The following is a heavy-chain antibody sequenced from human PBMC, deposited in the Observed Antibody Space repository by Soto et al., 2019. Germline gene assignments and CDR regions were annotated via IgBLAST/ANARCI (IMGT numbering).Heavy chain of an antibody. CDR1: GGTFSNYV. Sequence: SVEVSCKASGGTFSNYVVNWVRQAPGQGLEWMGRIIPISGAANYAQKFQGRVTITADKSTSTSYMELSSLRSEDTAVYYCARDMTRTVVPYFDFWGQGTLVTVSS. CDR2: IIPISGAA. J-gene: IGHJ4*02. CDR3: ARDMTRTVVPYFDF. D-gene: IGHD1-7*01. V-gene: IGHV1-69*06.